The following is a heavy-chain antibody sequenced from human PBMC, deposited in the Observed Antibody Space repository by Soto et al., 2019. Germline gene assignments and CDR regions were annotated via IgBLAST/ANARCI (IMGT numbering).Heavy chain of an antibody. J-gene: IGHJ4*02. D-gene: IGHD6-13*01. V-gene: IGHV1-3*01. CDR3: AREAAAGTLDY. Sequence: GASVKVSCKASGYTFSNYAMHWVRQAPGQRLEWMGWINAGNGNTKYSQKFQGRVTITRDTSASTAYMELSSLRSEDTAVYFCAREAAAGTLDYWGQGTLVTVSS. CDR1: GYTFSNYA. CDR2: INAGNGNT.